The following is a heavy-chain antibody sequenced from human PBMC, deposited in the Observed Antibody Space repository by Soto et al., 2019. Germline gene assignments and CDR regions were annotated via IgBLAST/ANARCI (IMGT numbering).Heavy chain of an antibody. J-gene: IGHJ5*02. CDR3: AKTQRLRSSWSPRDNWFDP. Sequence: PXPSLRITGEASGYNFNNYWIALVRQMPGKGLEWMGVIYPSDSDIRYSPSFQGQVTISADKSINTAYLQWSSLNASDSGIYYCAKTQRLRSSWSPRDNWFDPWGQGTLVTVSS. D-gene: IGHD6-19*01. CDR2: IYPSDSDI. V-gene: IGHV5-51*01. CDR1: GYNFNNYW.